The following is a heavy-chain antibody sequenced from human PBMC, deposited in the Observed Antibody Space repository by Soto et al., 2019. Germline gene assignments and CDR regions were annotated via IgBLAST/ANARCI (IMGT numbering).Heavy chain of an antibody. CDR2: ISAYNGNT. J-gene: IGHJ6*02. V-gene: IGHV1-18*01. CDR3: ARAPKILLWFGELPHYYYGMDV. CDR1: GYTFTSYG. Sequence: ASVKVSCKASGYTFTSYGISWVRQAPGQGLEWMGWISAYNGNTNYAQKLQGRVIMTTDTSTSTAYMELRSLRSDDTAVYYCARAPKILLWFGELPHYYYGMDVWG. D-gene: IGHD3-10*01.